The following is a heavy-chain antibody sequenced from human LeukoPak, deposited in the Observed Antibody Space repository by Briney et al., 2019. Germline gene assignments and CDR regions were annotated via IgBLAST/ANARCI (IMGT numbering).Heavy chain of an antibody. D-gene: IGHD3-22*01. CDR2: FYSGGST. CDR3: VIYYYDSSGYYYFDY. CDR1: GFIVSSNH. V-gene: IGHV3-53*01. J-gene: IGHJ4*02. Sequence: GGSLRLSCVVSGFIVSSNHISWVRQAPGKGLEWVSVFYSGGSTYYADSVKGRFTISRDNAKNSLYLQMNSLRAEDTAVYYCVIYYYDSSGYYYFDYWGQGTLVTVSS.